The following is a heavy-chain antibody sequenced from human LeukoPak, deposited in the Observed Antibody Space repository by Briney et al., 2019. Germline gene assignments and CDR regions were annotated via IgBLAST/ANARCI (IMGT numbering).Heavy chain of an antibody. CDR2: ITPMVDTA. D-gene: IGHD1-1*01. J-gene: IGHJ3*01. CDR3: ARGNWSDAFDV. V-gene: IGHV1-69*05. Sequence: GASVKVSCKASGGTFSSYAISWVRQAPGQGLEWMGGITPMVDTAKYAQKFQDRVTITTDESASTAYLDLSSLTSEDTAVYYCARGNWSDAFDVWGQGALVTVSS. CDR1: GGTFSSYA.